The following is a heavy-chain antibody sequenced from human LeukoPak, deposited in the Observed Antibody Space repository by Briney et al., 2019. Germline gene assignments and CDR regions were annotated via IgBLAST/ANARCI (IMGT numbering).Heavy chain of an antibody. Sequence: ASVKVSCKASGYTFTGYYMHWVRQAPGQGLEWMGWINPNRGGTNYAQKFQGRVTMTRDTSISTAYMELSRLSSDDTAVYYCARVSSFDWLYYFDYWGQGTLVTVSS. J-gene: IGHJ4*02. CDR1: GYTFTGYY. D-gene: IGHD3-9*01. CDR3: ARVSSFDWLYYFDY. CDR2: INPNRGGT. V-gene: IGHV1-2*02.